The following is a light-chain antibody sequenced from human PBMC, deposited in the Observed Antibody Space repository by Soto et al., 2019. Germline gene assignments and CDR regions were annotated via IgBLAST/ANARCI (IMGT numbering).Light chain of an antibody. CDR1: SSDVGSYKL. V-gene: IGLV2-23*01. CDR3: CSYAGSSTWV. J-gene: IGLJ3*02. Sequence: QSALTQPASVSGSPGQSITISCTGTSSDVGSYKLVSWYQQHPGKAPKLMIYEGSKRHSGVSNRFSGSKSGNTASLTISGLQAEDEADYYCCSYAGSSTWVFGGGTKLTVL. CDR2: EGS.